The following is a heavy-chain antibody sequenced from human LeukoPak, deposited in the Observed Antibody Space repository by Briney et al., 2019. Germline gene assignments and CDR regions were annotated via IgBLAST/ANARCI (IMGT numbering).Heavy chain of an antibody. CDR1: GGSISSGDYY. V-gene: IGHV4-30-4*01. CDR2: IYYSGST. CDR3: ARHYSGSYSCFDY. D-gene: IGHD1-26*01. Sequence: SETLSLTCTVSGGSISSGDYYWSWLRQPPGKGLEWIGYIYYSGSTNYNTSLKSRVTISVDTSKNQFSLKLSSVTAADTAVYCCARHYSGSYSCFDYWGQGTLVTVSS. J-gene: IGHJ4*02.